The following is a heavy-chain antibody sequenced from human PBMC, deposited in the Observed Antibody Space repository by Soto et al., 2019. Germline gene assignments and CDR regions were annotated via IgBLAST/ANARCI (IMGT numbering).Heavy chain of an antibody. D-gene: IGHD3-16*02. V-gene: IGHV1-18*01. CDR1: GYTFTSYV. CDR2: ISAYNGNT. Sequence: QVQLVQSGAEVKKPGASVKVSCKASGYTFTSYVISWVRQAPGQGLEGMGWISAYNGNTKYAQKRQGRVTMTKDTSTRTACKELRSLRSDDTALFYCASYRDQVVLYGMDVWGQGTTVTVSS. CDR3: ASYRDQVVLYGMDV. J-gene: IGHJ6*02.